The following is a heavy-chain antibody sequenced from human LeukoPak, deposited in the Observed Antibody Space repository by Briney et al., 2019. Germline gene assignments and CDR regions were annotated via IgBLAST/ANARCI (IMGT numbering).Heavy chain of an antibody. CDR1: GYTITDYY. J-gene: IGHJ2*01. CDR2: IIPNTGGT. CDR3: ASGSPSYAQWPFDL. Sequence: ASVKVSCKASGYTITDYYLHWVRQAPGQGLEWMGWIIPNTGGTNYAQKFQDWVTMSSDTSISTAYMELGSLRSDDTAVYYCASGSPSYAQWPFDLCGRGTLVTGSS. V-gene: IGHV1-2*04. D-gene: IGHD2/OR15-2a*01.